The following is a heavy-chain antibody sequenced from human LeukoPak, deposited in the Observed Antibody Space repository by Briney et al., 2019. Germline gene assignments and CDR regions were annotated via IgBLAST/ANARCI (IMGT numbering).Heavy chain of an antibody. CDR1: GYTFTSYG. J-gene: IGHJ4*02. Sequence: ASVKVSCKASGYTFTSYGISWVLQPPGQGLEWMGWISAYNGNTNYAQKLQGRVTMTTDTSTSTAYMALRSLRSDDTAVYYCARGSMYSSSWYSDYWGQGTLVTVSS. V-gene: IGHV1-18*01. D-gene: IGHD6-13*01. CDR2: ISAYNGNT. CDR3: ARGSMYSSSWYSDY.